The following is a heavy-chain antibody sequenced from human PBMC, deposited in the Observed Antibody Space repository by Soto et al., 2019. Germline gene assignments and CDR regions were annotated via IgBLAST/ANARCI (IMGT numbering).Heavy chain of an antibody. Sequence: SETLSLTCTVSGGSISSYYWSWIRQPAGKGLEWIGRIYTSGSTNYNSSLKSRVTMSVDTSKNQFSLRLSSVTAADTAVYYCARDPISYYYDSSGYPYWGQGTLVTVSS. V-gene: IGHV4-4*07. D-gene: IGHD3-22*01. CDR3: ARDPISYYYDSSGYPY. J-gene: IGHJ4*02. CDR1: GGSISSYY. CDR2: IYTSGST.